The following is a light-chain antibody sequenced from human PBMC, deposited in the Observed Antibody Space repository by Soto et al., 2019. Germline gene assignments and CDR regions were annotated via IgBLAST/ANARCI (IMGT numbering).Light chain of an antibody. V-gene: IGKV3-11*01. J-gene: IGKJ4*01. CDR3: QQRANWPLT. CDR2: DTS. Sequence: EIVLTQSPATLSLSPGERATLSCRASQSVGNNLAWYQQKPGQAPRLLIYDTSNRATGIPARFSGSGSGTDFTLIISSLEPEDFAVYYCQQRANWPLTFGGGTKVDIK. CDR1: QSVGNN.